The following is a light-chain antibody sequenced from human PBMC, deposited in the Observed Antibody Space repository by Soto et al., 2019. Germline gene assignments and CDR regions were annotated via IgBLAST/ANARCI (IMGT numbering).Light chain of an antibody. CDR1: SSNIGNNY. J-gene: IGLJ3*02. V-gene: IGLV1-47*01. CDR3: ASWDDSLGGPV. CDR2: QSD. Sequence: QSVLTQPPSASATPGQRVTISCSGSSSNIGNNYVYWYQHVPGTAPKLLIYQSDRRPSGVPDRFSGSKSGSSVSLAINGLRSEDEADYYCASWDDSLGGPVFGGGTKVTVL.